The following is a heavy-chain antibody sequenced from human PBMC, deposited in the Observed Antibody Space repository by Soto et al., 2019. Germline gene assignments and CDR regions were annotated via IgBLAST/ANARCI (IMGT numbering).Heavy chain of an antibody. J-gene: IGHJ5*02. V-gene: IGHV3-53*02. CDR3: GTIAVAEGFDP. CDR2: IHPDGAT. Sequence: EVLLVETGGALIQPGGSLRLSCAASGFDVSYNYMSWFCQAPGMGLEWLSIIHPDGATYYAGAVKGRFTISRDNSKNMVHLQMTDLGGDDTAVYYCGTIAVAEGFDPWGQGTLVTVSS. D-gene: IGHD6-19*01. CDR1: GFDVSYNY.